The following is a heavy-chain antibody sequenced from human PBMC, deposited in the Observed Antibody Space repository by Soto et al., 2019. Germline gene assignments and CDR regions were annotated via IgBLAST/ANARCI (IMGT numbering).Heavy chain of an antibody. CDR3: ARIGFCGGDSYYFDY. V-gene: IGHV2-70*01. D-gene: IGHD2-21*02. CDR2: IDWDDDK. J-gene: IGHJ4*02. CDR1: GFSLSTSGMC. Sequence: SGPTLVNPTQTLTLTCTFSGFSLSTSGMCVSWIRQPPGKALEWLALIDWDDDKYYSTSLKTRLTISKDTSKNQVVLTMTNMDPVDTATYYFARIGFCGGDSYYFDYWGQGTLVTVSS.